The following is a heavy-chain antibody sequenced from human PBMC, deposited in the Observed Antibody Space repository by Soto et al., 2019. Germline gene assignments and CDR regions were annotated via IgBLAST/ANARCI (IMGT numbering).Heavy chain of an antibody. CDR1: GGSISGGSYY. CDR2: MYHSGST. CDR3: ARSVSFGEADS. V-gene: IGHV4-61*01. J-gene: IGHJ4*02. D-gene: IGHD3-10*01. Sequence: QVQLQESGPGLVKPSETLSLTCSVSGGSISGGSYYWSWIRQHPGKGLEWIGYMYHSGSTNYNPSLKSRVTMSLDTSKNQFSLNLRSVSAADTAVYFCARSVSFGEADSWGQGILVTVSS.